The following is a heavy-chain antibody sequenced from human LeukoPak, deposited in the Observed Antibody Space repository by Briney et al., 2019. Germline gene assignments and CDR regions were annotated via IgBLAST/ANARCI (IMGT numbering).Heavy chain of an antibody. CDR1: GFTFSSYW. CDR3: ARAISSGYDGDFDY. D-gene: IGHD5-12*01. CDR2: INSDGSST. Sequence: GGSLRLSCAASGFTFSSYWMHWVRQAPGKGLVWVSRINSDGSSTSYADSVKGRFTISRDNAKNTLYLQMNSLRAEDTAVYYRARAISSGYDGDFDYWGQGTLVTVSS. V-gene: IGHV3-74*01. J-gene: IGHJ4*02.